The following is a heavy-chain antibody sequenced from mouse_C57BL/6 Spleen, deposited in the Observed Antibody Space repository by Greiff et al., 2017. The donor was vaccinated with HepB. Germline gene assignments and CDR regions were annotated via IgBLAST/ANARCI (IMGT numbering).Heavy chain of an antibody. CDR2: INPNNGGT. CDR1: GYTFTDYY. V-gene: IGHV1-26*01. Sequence: EVQLQQSGPELVKPGASVKISCKASGYTFTDYYMNWVKQSHGKSLEWIGDINPNNGGTSYNQKFKGKATLTVDKSSSTAYMELRSLTSEDSAVYYCARRFYDGFFDYWGQGTTLTVSS. J-gene: IGHJ2*01. D-gene: IGHD2-3*01. CDR3: ARRFYDGFFDY.